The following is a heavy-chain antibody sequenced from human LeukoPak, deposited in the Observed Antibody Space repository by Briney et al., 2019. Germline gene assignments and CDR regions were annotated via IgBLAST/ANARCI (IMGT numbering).Heavy chain of an antibody. Sequence: ASVKASCKASGYAFSNYRITWMRQAPGQGLEWMGWISAYNGNTNYAQKLQGRVTMTTDTSTCTAYMELRSLRSDDTAVYYCARVDSSSPEYFDYWGQGTLVTVSS. CDR1: GYAFSNYR. D-gene: IGHD6-6*01. CDR3: ARVDSSSPEYFDY. J-gene: IGHJ4*02. V-gene: IGHV1-18*01. CDR2: ISAYNGNT.